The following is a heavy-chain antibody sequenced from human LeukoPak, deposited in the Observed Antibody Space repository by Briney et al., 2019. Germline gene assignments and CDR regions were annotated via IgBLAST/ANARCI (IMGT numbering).Heavy chain of an antibody. CDR2: INPTSGGT. Sequence: ASVKVSCKASGYTFTDYYMHWVRQAPGQGLERMGRINPTSGGTTYAQKFQDRVTMTRDMSITTAYMELNRLRSDDTAVYYCARGQGERELNWGQGTLVTVSS. D-gene: IGHD1-26*01. J-gene: IGHJ4*02. CDR3: ARGQGERELN. V-gene: IGHV1-2*06. CDR1: GYTFTDYY.